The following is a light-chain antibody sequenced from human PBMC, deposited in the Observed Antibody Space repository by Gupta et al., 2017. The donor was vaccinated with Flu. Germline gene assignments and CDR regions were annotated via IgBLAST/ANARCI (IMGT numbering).Light chain of an antibody. CDR1: QSVRSH. J-gene: IGKJ1*01. CDR3: QQQSKWAPWT. V-gene: IGKV3-11*01. CDR2: DTS. Sequence: IVLTQSPATLSLSPGERAALSCRASQSVRSHLAWYQQKPGQPPRLLIYDTSNGATDIPARHSGSGSGIDFTLSISSREPDDSEVYHFQQQSKWAPWTFGPGTKVELK.